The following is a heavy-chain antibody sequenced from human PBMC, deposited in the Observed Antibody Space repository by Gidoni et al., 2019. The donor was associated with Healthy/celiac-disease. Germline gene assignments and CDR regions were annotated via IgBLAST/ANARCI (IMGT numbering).Heavy chain of an antibody. CDR3: ARVLPDCGGDCYPFDY. CDR1: GGSISSGGYY. D-gene: IGHD2-21*02. CDR2: IYYSGST. J-gene: IGHJ4*02. Sequence: VKPSQTLSLTCPVSGGSISSGGYYWSWIRQHPGKGLEWIGYIYYSGSTYYNPSLKSRVTISVDTSKNQFSLKLSSVTAADTAVYYCARVLPDCGGDCYPFDYWGQGTLVTVSS. V-gene: IGHV4-31*03.